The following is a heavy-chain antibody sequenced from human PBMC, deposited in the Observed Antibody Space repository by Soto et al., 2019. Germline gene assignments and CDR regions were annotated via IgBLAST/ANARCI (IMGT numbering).Heavy chain of an antibody. CDR3: ARSKVGWFDP. CDR1: GGSISSSSYY. Sequence: PSETLSLTCTVSGGSISSSSYYWGWIRQPPGKGLEWIGSIYYSGSTYYNPSLKSRVTISVDTSKNQFSLKLSSVTAADTAVYYCARSKVGWFDPWGQGTLVTVSS. V-gene: IGHV4-39*01. D-gene: IGHD1-26*01. J-gene: IGHJ5*02. CDR2: IYYSGST.